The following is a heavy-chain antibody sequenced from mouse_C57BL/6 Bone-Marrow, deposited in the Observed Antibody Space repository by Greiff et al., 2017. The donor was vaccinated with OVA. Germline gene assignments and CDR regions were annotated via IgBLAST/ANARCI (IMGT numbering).Heavy chain of an antibody. J-gene: IGHJ2*01. CDR1: GFTFSDYY. D-gene: IGHD1-2*01. Sequence: EVMLVESEGGLVQPGSSMKLSCTASGFTFSDYYMAWVRQVPEKGLEWVANINYDGSSTYYLDSLKSRFIISRDNAKNILYLQMSSLKSEDTATYDCARGHYYGSYYFDYWGQGTTLTVSS. CDR3: ARGHYYGSYYFDY. V-gene: IGHV5-16*01. CDR2: INYDGSST.